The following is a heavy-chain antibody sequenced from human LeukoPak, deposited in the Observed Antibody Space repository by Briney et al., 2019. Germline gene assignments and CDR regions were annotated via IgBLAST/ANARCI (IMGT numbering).Heavy chain of an antibody. CDR2: INHSGST. CDR3: ARSARVVVPAAMGVYYYYMDV. Sequence: PSETLTLTCAVYGGSFSGYYWSWIRQPPGKGLEWIGEINHSGSTNYSPSLKSRVTISVDTSKNQFSLKLSSVTAADTAVYYCARSARVVVPAAMGVYYYYMDVWGKGTTVTVSS. D-gene: IGHD2-2*01. V-gene: IGHV4-34*01. J-gene: IGHJ6*03. CDR1: GGSFSGYY.